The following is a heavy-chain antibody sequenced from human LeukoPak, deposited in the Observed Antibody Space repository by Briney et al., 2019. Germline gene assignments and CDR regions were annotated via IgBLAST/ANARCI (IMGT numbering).Heavy chain of an antibody. Sequence: GGSLRLSCAASGFTFSSYEMNWVRQAPGKGLEWVSYISSSGSPIYYADSVKGRFTISRDNAKNSLYLQMNSLRAEDTAVYYCASFYNFPYYYYGMDVWGQGTTVTVSS. CDR2: ISSSGSPI. D-gene: IGHD1-20*01. V-gene: IGHV3-48*03. CDR3: ASFYNFPYYYYGMDV. CDR1: GFTFSSYE. J-gene: IGHJ6*02.